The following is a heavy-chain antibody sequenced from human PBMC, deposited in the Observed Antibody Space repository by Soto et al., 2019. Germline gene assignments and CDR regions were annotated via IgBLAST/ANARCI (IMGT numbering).Heavy chain of an antibody. CDR1: GFTFSSYS. Sequence: GSLRLSCAASGFTFSSYSMIWVRQAPGKGLEWVSSISGSSSYIYYADSMKGRFTISRDNAKNSLYLQMNRLRAEDTAVYYCAKVRAIFCNSNNCYYYDYWGQGTLVTVSS. CDR3: AKVRAIFCNSNNCYYYDY. V-gene: IGHV3-21*04. CDR2: ISGSSSYI. J-gene: IGHJ4*02. D-gene: IGHD2-2*01.